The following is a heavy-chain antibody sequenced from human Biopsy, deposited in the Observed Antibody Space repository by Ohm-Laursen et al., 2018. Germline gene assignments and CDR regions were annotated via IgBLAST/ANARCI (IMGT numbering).Heavy chain of an antibody. Sequence: SQTLSLTCTVSGDSISSYYWSWIRQPPGKGLEWIGYVYYTGSTDYNPSLQSRVTISVDTSKNHFSLRLRSVTPADTAIYYCARDRGYYSDRTVPVYFGLWGRGTLVTVSS. CDR2: VYYTGST. J-gene: IGHJ2*01. V-gene: IGHV4-59*01. D-gene: IGHD3-22*01. CDR3: ARDRGYYSDRTVPVYFGL. CDR1: GDSISSYY.